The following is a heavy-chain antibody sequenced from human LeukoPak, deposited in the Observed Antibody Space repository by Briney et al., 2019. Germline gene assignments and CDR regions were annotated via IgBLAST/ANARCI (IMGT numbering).Heavy chain of an antibody. CDR2: IIPIFGTA. CDR3: ARVPSPYYYDSSGLRFDY. CDR1: GGTFSSYA. J-gene: IGHJ4*02. D-gene: IGHD3-22*01. Sequence: SVKVSCKASGGTFSSYAISWVRQAPGQGLEWMGGIIPIFGTANYAQKFQGRVTITSDESTSTAYMELSSLRSEDTAVYYCARVPSPYYYDSSGLRFDYWGQGTLVAVSS. V-gene: IGHV1-69*13.